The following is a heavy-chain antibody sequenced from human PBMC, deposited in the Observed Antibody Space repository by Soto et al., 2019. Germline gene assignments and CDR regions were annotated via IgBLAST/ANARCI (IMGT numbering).Heavy chain of an antibody. Sequence: SETLSLTCAVYGGSFSGYYWSWIRQPPGKGLEWIGEINHSGSTNYNPSLKSRVTISVDTSKNQFSLKLSSVTAADTAVYYCARGAIVVVPAAHYYYYYGMDVWGQGTTVT. CDR1: GGSFSGYY. D-gene: IGHD2-2*01. J-gene: IGHJ6*02. CDR2: INHSGST. V-gene: IGHV4-34*01. CDR3: ARGAIVVVPAAHYYYYYGMDV.